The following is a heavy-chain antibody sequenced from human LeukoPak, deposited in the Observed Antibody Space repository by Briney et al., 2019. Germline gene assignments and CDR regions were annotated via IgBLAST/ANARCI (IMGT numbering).Heavy chain of an antibody. CDR3: ASQYYYDSSGYYF. V-gene: IGHV4-30-4*08. J-gene: IGHJ4*02. CDR1: GGSISSGDYY. Sequence: PSETLSHTCTVSGGSISSGDYYWSWIRQPPGKGLEWIGYIYYSGSTYYNPSLKSRVTISVDTSKNQFSLKLSSVTAADTAVYYCASQYYYDSSGYYFWGQGTLVTVSS. D-gene: IGHD3-22*01. CDR2: IYYSGST.